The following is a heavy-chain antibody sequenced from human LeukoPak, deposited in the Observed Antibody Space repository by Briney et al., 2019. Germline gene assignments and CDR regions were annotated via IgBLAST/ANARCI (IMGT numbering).Heavy chain of an antibody. J-gene: IGHJ4*02. CDR3: AKDLRIRAGVPDY. D-gene: IGHD2-8*01. Sequence: GGSLRLSCAASGFTFSNYAMSWVRQAPGKGLEWVSTISSGGGFTYYSDSVKGRFTISRDSSKNTLCLQMNSLRAEDTAVYYCAKDLRIRAGVPDYWGQGTLVTVSS. V-gene: IGHV3-23*01. CDR2: ISSGGGFT. CDR1: GFTFSNYA.